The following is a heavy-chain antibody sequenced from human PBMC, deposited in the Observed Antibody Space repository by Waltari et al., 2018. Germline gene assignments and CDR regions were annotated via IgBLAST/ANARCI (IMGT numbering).Heavy chain of an antibody. Sequence: QVQLVQSGAEVKKPGASMKVSCKTSGYSFTDSYLHWVRLAPGQGFEWMGWINRKNGEVSGKQKYQGRVTMTRDTSISTTYMELSSLRSDDTAIYFCARDNDYDSGSHYLNYWGQGTLVTVSS. D-gene: IGHD3-10*01. V-gene: IGHV1-2*02. CDR2: INRKNGEV. J-gene: IGHJ4*02. CDR1: GYSFTDSY. CDR3: ARDNDYDSGSHYLNY.